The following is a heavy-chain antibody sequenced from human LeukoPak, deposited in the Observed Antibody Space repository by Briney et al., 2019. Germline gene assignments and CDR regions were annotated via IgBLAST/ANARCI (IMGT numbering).Heavy chain of an antibody. D-gene: IGHD3-9*01. CDR3: ARDRDILTDYYYYYGMDV. J-gene: IGHJ6*02. Sequence: GGSLRLSCAASGFTFSSYGMHWVRQAPGKGLEWVAVISYDGSNKYYADSVKGRFTISRDNSKNTLYLQMNSLRAEDTAVYYCARDRDILTDYYYYYGMDVWGQGTTVTVSS. CDR2: ISYDGSNK. V-gene: IGHV3-30*03. CDR1: GFTFSSYG.